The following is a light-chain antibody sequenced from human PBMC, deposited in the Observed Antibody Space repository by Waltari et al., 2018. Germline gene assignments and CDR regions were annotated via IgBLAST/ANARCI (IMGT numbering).Light chain of an antibody. Sequence: EIVMTQSPATLSVSPGERASLPCRASQSFSSNLAWYQQNPGQAPRLLISGASARATGIPARFSGGGAGTAFTLTISSLQSEDFAVYYCQQYNNWPQTFGQGTKLEIK. V-gene: IGKV3-15*01. CDR1: QSFSSN. CDR2: GAS. CDR3: QQYNNWPQT. J-gene: IGKJ2*01.